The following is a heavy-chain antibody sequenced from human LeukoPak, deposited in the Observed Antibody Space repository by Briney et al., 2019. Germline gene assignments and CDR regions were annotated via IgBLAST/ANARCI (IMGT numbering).Heavy chain of an antibody. D-gene: IGHD5-12*01. Sequence: GGSLRLSCAASGFTFSSYTMNWVRQAPGKGLEGVSSISSSSSYIYYADSVRGRFTISRDNAKNSLYLQMNSLRAEDTAVYYCARSGRGYEDAFDIWGQGTMVTVSS. CDR3: ARSGRGYEDAFDI. J-gene: IGHJ3*02. CDR2: ISSSSSYI. CDR1: GFTFSSYT. V-gene: IGHV3-21*01.